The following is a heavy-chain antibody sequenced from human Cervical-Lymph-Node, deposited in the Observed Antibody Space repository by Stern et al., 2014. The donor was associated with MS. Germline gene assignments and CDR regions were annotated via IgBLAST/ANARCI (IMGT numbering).Heavy chain of an antibody. CDR1: GGSISSSSYF. CDR3: ARQAWILTGSDAGPLFWT. J-gene: IGHJ5*02. V-gene: IGHV4-39*01. D-gene: IGHD3-9*01. Sequence: QVQLQESGPGLVKPSETLSLTCTLSGGSISSSSYFWGWIRQAPGKGLEWIATIHNSGSPSYNQPLKSRLPMSVDAARNQFSVMLSSGPAADTAVYYCARQAWILTGSDAGPLFWTWGQGSPVTVSS. CDR2: IHNSGSP.